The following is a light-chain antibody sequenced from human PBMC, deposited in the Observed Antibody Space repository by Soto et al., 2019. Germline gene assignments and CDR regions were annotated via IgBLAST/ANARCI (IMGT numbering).Light chain of an antibody. J-gene: IGKJ4*01. CDR2: AAS. V-gene: IGKV1-39*01. CDR3: QQSYSTPLT. Sequence: DIQMTQSPSSLSASVGDRVTITCRASQSISSYLNWYQQKPGKALKLLIYAASSLQSGVPSRFSGSGSGTNFTLTISSLQPEDFATYYFQQSYSTPLTFGGGTKVEIK. CDR1: QSISSY.